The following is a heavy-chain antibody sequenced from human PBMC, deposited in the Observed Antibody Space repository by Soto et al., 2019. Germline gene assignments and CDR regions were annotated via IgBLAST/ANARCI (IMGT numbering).Heavy chain of an antibody. D-gene: IGHD3-10*01. J-gene: IGHJ5*02. CDR2: IYHSGST. CDR3: ARELLWFGELLYSGNWFDP. V-gene: IGHV4-4*02. Sequence: SETLSLTCAVSGGSISSSNWWSWVRQPPGKGLEWIGEIYHSGSTNYNPSLKSRVTISVDKSKNQFSLKLSSVTAADTAVYYYARELLWFGELLYSGNWFDPWGQGTLVTVSS. CDR1: GGSISSSNW.